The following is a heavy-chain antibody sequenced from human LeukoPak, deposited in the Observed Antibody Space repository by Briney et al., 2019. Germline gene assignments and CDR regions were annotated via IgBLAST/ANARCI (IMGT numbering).Heavy chain of an antibody. CDR2: INHSGST. J-gene: IGHJ4*02. CDR1: GGSFSGYY. V-gene: IGHV4-34*01. D-gene: IGHD4-17*01. CDR3: AKGTVTHYYFDY. Sequence: SETLSLTGAGYGGSFSGYYWGWIRQPPGKGREWIGEINHSGSTNYNPSLKSRVTISVDTSKNQFSLKLSSVTAADTAVYYCAKGTVTHYYFDYWGQGTLVTVSS.